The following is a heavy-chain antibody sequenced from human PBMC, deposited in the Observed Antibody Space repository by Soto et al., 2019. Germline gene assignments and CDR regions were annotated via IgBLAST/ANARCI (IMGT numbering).Heavy chain of an antibody. CDR1: GYTFTGYY. Sequence: QAQLVQSGAEVKKPGASVKVSCKASGYTFTGYYIHWVRQAPGQGLEWMGWINPNSGGTNYAQKFQGRVSMTRDTSISTAYMELSRLRSDDTAVYYCASWDGQDSRAYYYYGMNVWGQGTTVTVSS. D-gene: IGHD1-26*01. V-gene: IGHV1-2*02. CDR3: ASWDGQDSRAYYYYGMNV. CDR2: INPNSGGT. J-gene: IGHJ6*02.